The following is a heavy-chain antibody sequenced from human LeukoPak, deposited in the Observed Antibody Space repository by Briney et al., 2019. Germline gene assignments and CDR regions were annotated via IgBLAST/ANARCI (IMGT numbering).Heavy chain of an antibody. CDR1: GFTFSSYA. D-gene: IGHD3-22*01. CDR2: ISGNGGST. Sequence: GGSLRLSCAASGFTFSSYALSWVRQAPGKGLEWVSAISGNGGSTYYADSVKGRFTISRDNSKNTLYLQMNSLRVEDTAVYYCAKPITMIVVALDFQHWGQGTLVTVSS. V-gene: IGHV3-23*01. CDR3: AKPITMIVVALDFQH. J-gene: IGHJ1*01.